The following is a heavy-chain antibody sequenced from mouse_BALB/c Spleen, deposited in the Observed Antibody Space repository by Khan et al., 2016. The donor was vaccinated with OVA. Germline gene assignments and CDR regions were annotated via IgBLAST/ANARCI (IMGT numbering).Heavy chain of an antibody. J-gene: IGHJ2*01. CDR1: GYSITSGYA. CDR3: ARGNYYGYYFDY. CDR2: ISYSGVT. Sequence: EVQLQESGPGLVKPSQSLSLTCTVTGYSITSGYAWNWIRQFPGNKLEWMGYISYSGVTSYTPSLKSRISLTRDTSKNQFFLQLNSVTTEDTATYYCARGNYYGYYFDYWGQGTTLTVSS. D-gene: IGHD1-1*01. V-gene: IGHV3-2*02.